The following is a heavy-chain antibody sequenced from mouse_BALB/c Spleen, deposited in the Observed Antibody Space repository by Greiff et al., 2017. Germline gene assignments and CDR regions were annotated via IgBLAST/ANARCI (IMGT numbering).Heavy chain of an antibody. V-gene: IGHV1-63*01. CDR2: IYPGSGTT. CDR1: GYAFTNYW. CDR3: ARGYYYAMDY. Sequence: VQLQESGAELVRPGTSVKISCKASGYAFTNYWLGWVKQRPGHGLEWIGDIYPGSGTTYYNEKFKGKATLTADKSSSTAYMQLSSLTSEDSAVYFCARGYYYAMDYWGQGTSVTVSS. J-gene: IGHJ4*01.